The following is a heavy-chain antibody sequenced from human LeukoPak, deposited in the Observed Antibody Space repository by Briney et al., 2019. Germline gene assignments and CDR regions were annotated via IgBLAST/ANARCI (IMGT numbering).Heavy chain of an antibody. Sequence: SETLSLTCTVSGGSISSSSYFWGWIRQPPGKGLEWIGRIYTRGTSNYNPSLKSRVTILADTSKNQFSLKLSSVTAADTAVYYCARHLGYCSSTSCLGWFDPWGQGTLVTVSS. CDR1: GGSISSSSYF. V-gene: IGHV4-39*01. D-gene: IGHD2-2*03. CDR3: ARHLGYCSSTSCLGWFDP. CDR2: IYTRGTS. J-gene: IGHJ5*02.